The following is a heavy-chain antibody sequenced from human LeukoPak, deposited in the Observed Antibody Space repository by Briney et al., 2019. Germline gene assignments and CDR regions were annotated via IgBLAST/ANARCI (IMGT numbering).Heavy chain of an antibody. Sequence: GASVKVSSKASGGSFSIYAISWARQAPGQGLEWMGGTIPIFGTANYAQKFQGRVTITADESTSTAYMELSSLRSEDTAVYYCARVSDSSGWSSDYWGQGTLVTVSS. D-gene: IGHD6-19*01. CDR1: GGSFSIYA. CDR2: TIPIFGTA. CDR3: ARVSDSSGWSSDY. V-gene: IGHV1-69*13. J-gene: IGHJ4*02.